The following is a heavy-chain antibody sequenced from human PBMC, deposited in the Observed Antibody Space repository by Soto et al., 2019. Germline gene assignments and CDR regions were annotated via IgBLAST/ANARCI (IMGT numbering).Heavy chain of an antibody. CDR3: ARGMETTYGYFDY. V-gene: IGHV1-69*02. CDR2: IIPILGIA. CDR1: GGTFSSYT. D-gene: IGHD4-4*01. J-gene: IGHJ4*02. Sequence: SVKVSCKAPGGTFSSYTISWVRQAPGQGLEWMGRIIPILGIANYAQKFQGRVTITADKSTSTAYMELSSLRSEDTAVYYCARGMETTYGYFDYWGRGTLVTVSS.